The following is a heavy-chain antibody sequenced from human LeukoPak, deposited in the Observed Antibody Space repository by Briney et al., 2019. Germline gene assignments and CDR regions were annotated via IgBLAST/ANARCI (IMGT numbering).Heavy chain of an antibody. Sequence: GGSLRLSCAASGFTFGSYGMHWVRQAPGKGLEWVAVISYEGSNKYYADSVKGRFTISRDNSKNTLYLQMNSLRAEDTAVYYCAKDPLLRYFDWSLYYFDYWGQGTLVTVSS. CDR3: AKDPLLRYFDWSLYYFDY. V-gene: IGHV3-30*18. D-gene: IGHD3-9*01. J-gene: IGHJ4*02. CDR1: GFTFGSYG. CDR2: ISYEGSNK.